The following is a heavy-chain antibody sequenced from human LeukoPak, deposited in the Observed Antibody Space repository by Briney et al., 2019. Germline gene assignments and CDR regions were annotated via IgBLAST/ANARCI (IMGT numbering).Heavy chain of an antibody. CDR2: IRKDGSLQ. V-gene: IGHV3-7*03. CDR1: GFTFSSFW. CDR3: TRVPGGYDLSDY. D-gene: IGHD3-3*01. Sequence: QPGGSLRLSCAASGFTFSSFWMSWVRQAPGKGLEWVANIRKDGSLQYYVDSVEGRFTISRDNAKNSLYLQMNSLRADDTAVYYCTRVPGGYDLSDYWGQGTLVTVSS. J-gene: IGHJ4*02.